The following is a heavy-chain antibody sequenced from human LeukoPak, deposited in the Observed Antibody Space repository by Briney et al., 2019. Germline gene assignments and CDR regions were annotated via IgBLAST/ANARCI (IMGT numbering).Heavy chain of an antibody. Sequence: ASVKVSCKASGYTFTSYDINWVRQATGQGLEWMGRINPNSGGTNYAQKFQGRVTMTRDTSISTAYMELSRLRSDDTAVYYCARSGGAVDYWGQGTLVTVSS. CDR2: INPNSGGT. V-gene: IGHV1-2*06. D-gene: IGHD6-25*01. J-gene: IGHJ4*02. CDR3: ARSGGAVDY. CDR1: GYTFTSYD.